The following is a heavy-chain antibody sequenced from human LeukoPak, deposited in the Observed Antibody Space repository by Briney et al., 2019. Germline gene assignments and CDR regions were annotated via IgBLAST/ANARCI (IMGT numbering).Heavy chain of an antibody. CDR3: ARPRGYSDDYAFDI. V-gene: IGHV3-23*01. CDR2: ISGSGGIT. J-gene: IGHJ3*02. Sequence: GGSLRLSCAAPGFTFSSYAMSSVRQAPRKGLEWVSAISGSGGITYYADSVKGRFTISRDNARNSLFLQMNSLRAEDTAVYYCARPRGYSDDYAFDIWGQGTMVTVSS. CDR1: GFTFSSYA. D-gene: IGHD5-12*01.